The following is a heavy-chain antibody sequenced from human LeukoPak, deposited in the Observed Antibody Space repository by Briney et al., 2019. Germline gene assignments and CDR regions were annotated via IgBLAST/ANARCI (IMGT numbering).Heavy chain of an antibody. CDR1: GGTFSSYA. CDR3: TRAPVISGPYGSGTYYLDV. V-gene: IGHV1-69*13. D-gene: IGHD3-10*01. Sequence: ASVKVSCKASGGTFSSYAISWVRQAPGQGLEWMGGIIPIFGTANYAQKFQGRVTITADESTSTAYMELSSLRPEDSAIYYCTRAPVISGPYGSGTYYLDVWGEGTTVTVSS. CDR2: IIPIFGTA. J-gene: IGHJ6*03.